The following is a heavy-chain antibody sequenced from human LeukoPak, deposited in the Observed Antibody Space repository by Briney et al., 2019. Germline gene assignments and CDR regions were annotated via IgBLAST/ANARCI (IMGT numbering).Heavy chain of an antibody. D-gene: IGHD3-22*01. CDR3: ARGGRPYYYDSSGYYAHYYYYYMDV. CDR1: GGSISSSSYY. Sequence: SETLSLTCTVSGGSISSSSYYWGWIRQPPGKGLEWIGYIYYSGSTNYNPSLKSRVTISVDTSKNQFSLKLSSVTAADTAVYYCARGGRPYYYDSSGYYAHYYYYYMDVWGKGTTVTISS. CDR2: IYYSGST. J-gene: IGHJ6*03. V-gene: IGHV4-61*05.